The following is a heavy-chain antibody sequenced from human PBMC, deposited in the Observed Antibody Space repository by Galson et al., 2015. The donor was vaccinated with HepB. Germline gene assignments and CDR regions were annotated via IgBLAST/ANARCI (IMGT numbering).Heavy chain of an antibody. V-gene: IGHV3-15*01. Sequence: SLRLSCAASGFTFSNAWMSWVRQAPGKGLEWVGRIKSKTDGGTTDYAAPVKGRFTISRDDSKNTLYLQMNSLKTEDTAVYYCTTDQGHGDYGDPTGGYRFDYWGQGTLVTVSS. D-gene: IGHD4-17*01. CDR1: GFTFSNAW. CDR3: TTDQGHGDYGDPTGGYRFDY. J-gene: IGHJ4*02. CDR2: IKSKTDGGTT.